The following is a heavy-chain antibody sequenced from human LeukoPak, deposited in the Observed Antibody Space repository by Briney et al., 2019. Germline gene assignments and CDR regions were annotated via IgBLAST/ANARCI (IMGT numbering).Heavy chain of an antibody. CDR3: ARVFLWGIVGATGLAY. Sequence: GGSLRLSCAASGFTFSSYSMNWVRQAPGKGLEWVSYISSSSSTIYYADSVKGRFTISRDNAKNSLYLQMNSLRAEDTAVYYCARVFLWGIVGATGLAYWGQGTLVTVSS. V-gene: IGHV3-48*01. CDR1: GFTFSSYS. J-gene: IGHJ4*02. D-gene: IGHD1-26*01. CDR2: ISSSSSTI.